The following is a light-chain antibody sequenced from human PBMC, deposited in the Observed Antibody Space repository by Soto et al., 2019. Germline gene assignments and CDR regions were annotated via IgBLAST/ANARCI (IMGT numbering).Light chain of an antibody. J-gene: IGKJ1*01. CDR3: QQYYYYAT. CDR2: KAS. V-gene: IGKV1-5*03. CDR1: QTISTW. Sequence: DIQMTQSPSTLSTSVGDRVTITCRASQTISTWLACYQQKPGKATKLLIYKASTLESGVPSRFSGRGPGTAFPLTVTSLQPEDFATYYCQQYYYYATFGQGTKVEIK.